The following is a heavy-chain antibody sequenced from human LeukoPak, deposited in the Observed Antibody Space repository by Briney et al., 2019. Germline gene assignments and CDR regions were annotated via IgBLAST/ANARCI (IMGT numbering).Heavy chain of an antibody. J-gene: IGHJ4*02. CDR3: AKETYIVVVPGALFDY. CDR1: GFTFSSXA. CDR2: ISGSNGST. D-gene: IGHD2-2*01. Sequence: PXGSXXXXXXGSGFTFSSXAXSXVRXAPGKGLXGXSAISGSNGSTYYADSVKGRFTISRDNSKNTLYLQMNSLRAEDTAIYYCAKETYIVVVPGALFDYWGQGTLATVSS. V-gene: IGHV3-23*01.